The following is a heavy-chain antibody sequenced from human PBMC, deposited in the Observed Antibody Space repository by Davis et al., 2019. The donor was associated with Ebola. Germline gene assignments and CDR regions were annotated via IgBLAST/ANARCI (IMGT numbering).Heavy chain of an antibody. CDR2: ISGSGGST. J-gene: IGHJ5*02. CDR3: ARDLWSPDWFDP. V-gene: IGHV3-23*01. Sequence: GESLKISCAASGFTFSSYAMGWVRQAPGKGLEWVSAISGSGGSTYYADSVKGRFTISRDNSKNTLYLQMNSLRAEDTAVYYCARDLWSPDWFDPWGRGTLVTVSS. CDR1: GFTFSSYA. D-gene: IGHD3-10*01.